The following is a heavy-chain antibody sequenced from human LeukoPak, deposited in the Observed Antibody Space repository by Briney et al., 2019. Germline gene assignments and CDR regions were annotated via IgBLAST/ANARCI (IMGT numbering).Heavy chain of an antibody. Sequence: SETLSLTCAVYGGSFSGYYWSWIRQPPGKGLEWIGEINHSGSTNYNPSLKSRVTISVDTSENQFSLKLSSVTAADTAVYYCARGPAPETGYSSGWPEYYFDYWGQGTLVTVSS. V-gene: IGHV4-34*01. CDR1: GGSFSGYY. J-gene: IGHJ4*02. CDR3: ARGPAPETGYSSGWPEYYFDY. D-gene: IGHD6-19*01. CDR2: INHSGST.